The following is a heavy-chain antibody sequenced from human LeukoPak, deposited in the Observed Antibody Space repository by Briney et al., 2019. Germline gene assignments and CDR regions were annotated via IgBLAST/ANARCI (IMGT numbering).Heavy chain of an antibody. D-gene: IGHD1-26*01. J-gene: IGHJ4*02. V-gene: IGHV1-46*01. CDR2: INPSGGNT. Sequence: GASVKVSCKASGYTFTSYYMHWVRQAPGQGLEWMGIINPSGGNTIYAQKFQGRVTITADKSTSTAYMELSSLRSEDTAVYYCARDTRIVGATLGSLANWGQGTLVTVSS. CDR3: ARDTRIVGATLGSLAN. CDR1: GYTFTSYY.